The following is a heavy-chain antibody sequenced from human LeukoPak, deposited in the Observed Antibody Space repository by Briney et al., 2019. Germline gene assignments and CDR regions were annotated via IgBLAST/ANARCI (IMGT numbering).Heavy chain of an antibody. Sequence: PSETLSLTCAVYGGSFSGYYWSWIRQPPGKGLEWIGEINHSGSTNYNPSLKSRVTISVDTSKNQFSLKLSSVTAADTAVYHCARVKFSGWYSDKRYYFDYWGQGTLVTVSS. D-gene: IGHD6-19*01. V-gene: IGHV4-34*01. CDR2: INHSGST. CDR3: ARVKFSGWYSDKRYYFDY. J-gene: IGHJ4*02. CDR1: GGSFSGYY.